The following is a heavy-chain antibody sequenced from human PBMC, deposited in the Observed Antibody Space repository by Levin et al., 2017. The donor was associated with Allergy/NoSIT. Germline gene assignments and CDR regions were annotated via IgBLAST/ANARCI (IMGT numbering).Heavy chain of an antibody. V-gene: IGHV4-39*01. CDR1: GGSISSSSYY. CDR3: AWYYDILTGYYPFDY. CDR2: IYYSGST. J-gene: IGHJ4*02. D-gene: IGHD3-9*01. Sequence: SQTLSLTCTVSGGSISSSSYYWGWIRQPPGKGLEWIGSIYYSGSTYYNPSLKSRVTISVDTSKNQFSLKLSSVTAADTAVYYCAWYYDILTGYYPFDYWGQGTLVTVSS.